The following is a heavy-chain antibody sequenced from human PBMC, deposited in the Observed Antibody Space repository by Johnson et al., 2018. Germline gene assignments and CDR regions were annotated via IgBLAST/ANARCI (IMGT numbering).Heavy chain of an antibody. V-gene: IGHV3-23*01. D-gene: IGHD1-14*01. CDR2: ISGSGGST. Sequence: VQSGGSLRLSCAASGFTFSNDAMSWVRQAPGKGLEWVSAISGSGGSTYYADSVKGRVTISRDNSKNTLYLQMNSLRAEDTAVYYCAKDFMTTAAEYFQHWGQGTLVTVSS. J-gene: IGHJ1*01. CDR1: GFTFSNDA. CDR3: AKDFMTTAAEYFQH.